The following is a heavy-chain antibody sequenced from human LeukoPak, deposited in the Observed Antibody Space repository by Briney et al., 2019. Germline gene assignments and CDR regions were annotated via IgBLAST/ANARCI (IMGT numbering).Heavy chain of an antibody. Sequence: PSETLPLTCSVSGGSISSSSYYWGWIRQPPGKGLEWIGSIYYSGNAYNNPSPKSRVTVSVDTSKNQFSLKLSSVIEADTAVYYCARAYAGYASRFDYWGQGILVTVSS. CDR1: GGSISSSSYY. CDR3: ARAYAGYASRFDY. J-gene: IGHJ4*02. V-gene: IGHV4-39*07. D-gene: IGHD1-1*01. CDR2: IYYSGNA.